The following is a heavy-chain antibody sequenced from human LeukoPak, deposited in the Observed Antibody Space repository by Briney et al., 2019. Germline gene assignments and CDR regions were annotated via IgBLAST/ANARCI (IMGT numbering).Heavy chain of an antibody. CDR3: AKDWDWELLIFDY. V-gene: IGHV3-48*03. CDR2: ISSSGSTI. Sequence: GGSLRLSCAASGFTFSSYEMNWVRQAPGKGLEWVSYISSSGSTIYYADSVKGRFTISRDNSKNKLYLQMNSLRAEDTAIYYCAKDWDWELLIFDYWGQGTLVTASS. CDR1: GFTFSSYE. J-gene: IGHJ4*02. D-gene: IGHD1-26*01.